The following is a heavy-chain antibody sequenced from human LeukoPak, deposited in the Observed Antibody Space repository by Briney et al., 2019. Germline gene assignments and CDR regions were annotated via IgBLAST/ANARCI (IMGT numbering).Heavy chain of an antibody. CDR1: GGSISSYY. Sequence: SETLSLTCTVSGGSISSYYWSWIRQPPGKGLEWIGYIYYSGSTNYNPSLKSRVTISVDTSKNQFSLKLSSVTAADTAVYYCARHYGDYFDYWGQGTLVTVSS. D-gene: IGHD4-17*01. J-gene: IGHJ4*02. V-gene: IGHV4-59*01. CDR3: ARHYGDYFDY. CDR2: IYYSGST.